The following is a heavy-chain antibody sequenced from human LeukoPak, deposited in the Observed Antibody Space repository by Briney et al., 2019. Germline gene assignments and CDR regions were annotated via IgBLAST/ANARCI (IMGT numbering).Heavy chain of an antibody. CDR1: GYTVSDYF. V-gene: IGHV1-2*06. CDR2: INPNSGVT. D-gene: IGHD7-27*01. CDR3: ARDLSSTSNWELDY. J-gene: IGHJ4*02. Sequence: ASVKVSCKASGYTVSDYFIHWVRQAPAQGLEWMGRINPNSGVTEYAQNFQGRVTMPRDTSISVSYMELNRLTSDDTAVYYCARDLSSTSNWELDYWGQGTLVTVSS.